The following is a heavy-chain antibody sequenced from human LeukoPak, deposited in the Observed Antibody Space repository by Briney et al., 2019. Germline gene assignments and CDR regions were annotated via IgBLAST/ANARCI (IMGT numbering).Heavy chain of an antibody. J-gene: IGHJ5*02. V-gene: IGHV4-34*01. CDR1: GGSFSGYY. CDR3: SSTSFPLANWFDP. CDR2: INHSGST. D-gene: IGHD2-2*01. Sequence: PSETLSLTCAVYGGSFSGYYWSWIRQPPGKGLEWIGEINHSGSTNYNPSLKSRVTISVDTSKNQFSLKLSSVTAADTAVYYCSSTSFPLANWFDPWGQGTLVTVSS.